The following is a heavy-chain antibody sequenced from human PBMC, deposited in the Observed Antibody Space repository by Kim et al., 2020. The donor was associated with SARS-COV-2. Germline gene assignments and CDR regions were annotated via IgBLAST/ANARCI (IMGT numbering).Heavy chain of an antibody. V-gene: IGHV3-64D*09. CDR3: VKDFLGYEGLGYFDY. D-gene: IGHD5-12*01. CDR2: ISSDGHST. J-gene: IGHJ4*02. CDR1: GFTFSSYA. Sequence: GGSLRLSCSASGFTFSSYAMHWVRQAPGKGLEYVSAISSDGHSTYYGDSVKGRFTISRDNSKNTLFLQMSSLRTEDTAVYYCVKDFLGYEGLGYFDYWGQGTLVTVSS.